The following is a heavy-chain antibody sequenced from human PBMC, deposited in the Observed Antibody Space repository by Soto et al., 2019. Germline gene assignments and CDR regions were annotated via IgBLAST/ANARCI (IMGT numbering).Heavy chain of an antibody. CDR3: AREKGYYDSRGFDY. CDR1: GGSISSYY. Sequence: QVQLQESGPGLVKPSETLSLTCTVSGGSISSYYWSWIRQPPGKGLEWIGYIYYSGSTNYNPSLKRRVTISVDTSKNQFSLKLSSVAAADTAVYYCAREKGYYDSRGFDYWGQGTLVTVSS. D-gene: IGHD3-22*01. CDR2: IYYSGST. J-gene: IGHJ4*02. V-gene: IGHV4-59*01.